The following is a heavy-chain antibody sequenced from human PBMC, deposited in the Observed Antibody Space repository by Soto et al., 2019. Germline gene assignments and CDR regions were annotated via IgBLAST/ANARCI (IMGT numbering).Heavy chain of an antibody. CDR1: GGSISSYY. Sequence: SETLSLTCTVSGGSISSYYWSWIRQPPGKGLEWIGYIYYSGSTNYNPSLKSRVTISVDTSKNQFSLKLSSVTAADTAVYYCERQRRSPAAGTSLDYWGQGTLVTVSS. D-gene: IGHD6-13*01. J-gene: IGHJ4*02. V-gene: IGHV4-59*08. CDR3: ERQRRSPAAGTSLDY. CDR2: IYYSGST.